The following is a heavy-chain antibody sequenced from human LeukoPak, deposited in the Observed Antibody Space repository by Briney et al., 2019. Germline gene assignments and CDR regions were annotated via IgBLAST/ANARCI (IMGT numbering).Heavy chain of an antibody. V-gene: IGHV3-21*01. J-gene: IGHJ5*02. CDR2: ISSSSYI. D-gene: IGHD5-18*01. CDR3: ASTRGYSYGKFDP. CDR1: GFTFRSYS. Sequence: PGGSLRLSCAASGFTFRSYSMNWVRQAPGKGLEWVSSISSSSYIYYADSVKGRFTISRDNAKNSLYLQMNSLRAEDTAVYYCASTRGYSYGKFDPWGQGTLVTVSS.